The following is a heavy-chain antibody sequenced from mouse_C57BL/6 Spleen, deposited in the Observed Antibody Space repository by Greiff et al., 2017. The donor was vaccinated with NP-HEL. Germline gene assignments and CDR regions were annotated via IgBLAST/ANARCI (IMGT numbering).Heavy chain of an antibody. D-gene: IGHD2-10*02. CDR1: GYTFTDYN. CDR3: ARLGYGNYDFYYAMDY. J-gene: IGHJ4*01. Sequence: VHVKQSGPELVKPGASVKIPCKASGYTFTDYNMDWVKQSHGKSLEWIGDINPNNGGTIYNQKFKGKATLTVDKSSSTAYMELRSLTSEDTAVYYCARLGYGNYDFYYAMDYWGQGTSVTVSS. V-gene: IGHV1-18*01. CDR2: INPNNGGT.